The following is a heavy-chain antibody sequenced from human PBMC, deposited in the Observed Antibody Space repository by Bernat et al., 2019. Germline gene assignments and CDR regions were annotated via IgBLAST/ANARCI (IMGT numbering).Heavy chain of an antibody. Sequence: EVQLVESGGGLVQPGGSLRLSCAASGFTFSDHYMDWVHQAPGKGLEWVGRIRNKVNSYTTEYAASVKGRFSISRDDSKNSLYLQMNSLNTEDTAVYFCARGSGDSSVGYYYGLDVWGQGTTVTVSS. D-gene: IGHD1-26*01. V-gene: IGHV3-72*01. J-gene: IGHJ6*02. CDR1: GFTFSDHY. CDR3: ARGSGDSSVGYYYGLDV. CDR2: IRNKVNSYTT.